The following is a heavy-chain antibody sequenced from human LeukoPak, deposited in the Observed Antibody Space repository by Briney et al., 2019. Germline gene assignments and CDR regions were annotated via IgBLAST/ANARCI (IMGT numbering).Heavy chain of an antibody. CDR3: ARSEWLQFPLDC. V-gene: IGHV3-30-3*01. CDR2: ISYDGSNK. J-gene: IGHJ4*02. CDR1: GFTFSSYA. D-gene: IGHD5-24*01. Sequence: GRSLRLSCAASGFTFSSYAMHWVRQAPGKGLEWVAVISYDGSNKYYAASVRGRFTISRDNSKNSLYLHVDSLRVEDTAMYYCARSEWLQFPLDCWGQGTLVTVSS.